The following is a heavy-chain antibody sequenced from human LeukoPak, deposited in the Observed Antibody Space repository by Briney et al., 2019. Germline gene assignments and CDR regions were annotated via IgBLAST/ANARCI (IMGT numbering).Heavy chain of an antibody. J-gene: IGHJ5*02. CDR3: ASPYCSGGSCYDGWFDP. D-gene: IGHD2-15*01. CDR2: ISGSGGST. V-gene: IGHV3-23*01. Sequence: GGSLRLSCAASGFTFSSYAMSWVRQAPGKGLEWVSAISGSGGSTYYADSVKGRFTISRDNSKNTLYLQMNSLRAEDTAVYYCASPYCSGGSCYDGWFDPWSQGTLVTVSS. CDR1: GFTFSSYA.